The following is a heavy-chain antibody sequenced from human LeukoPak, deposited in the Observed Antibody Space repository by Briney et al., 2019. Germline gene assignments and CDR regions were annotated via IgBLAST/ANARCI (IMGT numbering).Heavy chain of an antibody. V-gene: IGHV4-34*01. CDR1: GGSFSGYY. CDR3: ARNSYYYDSSGYYYVGFDY. Sequence: SETLSLTCAVYGGSFSGYYWSWIRQPPGKGREWLGEINDSGSTNYNPSLKSGVTISVDTSKNQFSLKLRSVTAAATAVYYGARNSYYYDSSGYYYVGFDYWGQGPLVTVYS. CDR2: INDSGST. D-gene: IGHD3-22*01. J-gene: IGHJ4*02.